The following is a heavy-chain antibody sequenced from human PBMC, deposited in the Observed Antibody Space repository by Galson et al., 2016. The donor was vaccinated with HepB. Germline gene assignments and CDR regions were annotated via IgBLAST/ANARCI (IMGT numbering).Heavy chain of an antibody. CDR3: SRERERTANFDY. CDR1: GFMLSYSA. J-gene: IGHJ4*02. V-gene: IGHV3-30*04. D-gene: IGHD1-26*01. Sequence: SLRLSCAGSGFMLSYSAVHWVRQAPGKGLEWVAVISYDGSTKYVDSVKGRFTVSRDNSNDTLYLQMNSLRPEDTAVYFCSRERERTANFDYWGQGTLVTVSS. CDR2: ISYDGSTK.